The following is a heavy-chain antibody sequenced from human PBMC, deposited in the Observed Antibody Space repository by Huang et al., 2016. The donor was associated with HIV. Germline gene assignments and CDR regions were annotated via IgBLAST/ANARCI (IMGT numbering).Heavy chain of an antibody. CDR1: GGSISTHY. CDR2: IDYSGST. Sequence: QVQLQESGPGLVKPSETLSLTCTVPGGSISTHYWSWVRQPPGKGLEWIGSIDYSGSTNYSPSRKSRVTILLDTSKNQFALRVNSVTAADTAMYYCARDHHDFWRGYRRMYFFDHWGQGTLVTVSS. V-gene: IGHV4-59*11. D-gene: IGHD3-3*01. J-gene: IGHJ4*02. CDR3: ARDHHDFWRGYRRMYFFDH.